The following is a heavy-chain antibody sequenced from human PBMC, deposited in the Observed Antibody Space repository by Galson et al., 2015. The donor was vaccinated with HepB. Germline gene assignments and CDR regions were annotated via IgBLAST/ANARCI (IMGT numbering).Heavy chain of an antibody. D-gene: IGHD2-2*01. V-gene: IGHV1-69*13. Sequence: SVKVSCKASGDAFSSYGISWVRQVPGQGLEWMGGIIPIFGTTNYARKFQGRATITADLSTSTAYVELSSLTSEDTAIYYCATEERHSTASLIPLKGDWLDPWGQGTLVTVSS. J-gene: IGHJ5*02. CDR1: GDAFSSYG. CDR2: IIPIFGTT. CDR3: ATEERHSTASLIPLKGDWLDP.